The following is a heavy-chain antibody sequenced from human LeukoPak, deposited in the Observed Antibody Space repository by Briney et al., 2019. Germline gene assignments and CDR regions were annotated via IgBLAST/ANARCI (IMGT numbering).Heavy chain of an antibody. CDR1: GHTFTGYY. D-gene: IGHD3-22*01. CDR2: INPNNGDT. V-gene: IGHV1-2*02. J-gene: IGHJ4*02. Sequence: ASVKVSCKASGHTFTGYYLHWVRQAPGQGLEWKGWINPNNGDTTYTQKFQGRVTMTGDTSITAAYMELSRLMSDDTAVYYCARINLKTSGYYRLDYWGQGTLVTVSS. CDR3: ARINLKTSGYYRLDY.